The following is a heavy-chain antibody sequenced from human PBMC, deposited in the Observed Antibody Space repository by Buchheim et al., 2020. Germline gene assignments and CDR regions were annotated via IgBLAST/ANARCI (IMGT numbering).Heavy chain of an antibody. D-gene: IGHD3-22*01. Sequence: QVQLQESGPGLVKPSQTLSLTCTVSGGSISSGGYYWSWIRQHPGKGLEWIGYIYYSGSTYYNPSLKSRVTISVDTSKNQFSLKLSSVTAADTAVYYCARGGLGSGSSGYYYVRGIGGFNDAFDIWGQGT. J-gene: IGHJ3*02. CDR2: IYYSGST. CDR3: ARGGLGSGSSGYYYVRGIGGFNDAFDI. V-gene: IGHV4-31*03. CDR1: GGSISSGGYY.